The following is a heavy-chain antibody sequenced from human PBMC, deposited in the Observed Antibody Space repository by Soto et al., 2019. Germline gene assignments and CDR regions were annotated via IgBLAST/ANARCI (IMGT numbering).Heavy chain of an antibody. CDR1: GYTFTGYY. J-gene: IGHJ4*02. CDR2: INPNSADT. D-gene: IGHD2-15*01. Sequence: VSVKVSCKASGYTFTGYYMHWVRQAPGQGLEWMGWINPNSADTNYAQNFQGRVTMTRDTSIRTVYMELSRLTSDDTAVYYCARGYCTGGSCYQGHDYWGQGTLVTVSS. V-gene: IGHV1-2*02. CDR3: ARGYCTGGSCYQGHDY.